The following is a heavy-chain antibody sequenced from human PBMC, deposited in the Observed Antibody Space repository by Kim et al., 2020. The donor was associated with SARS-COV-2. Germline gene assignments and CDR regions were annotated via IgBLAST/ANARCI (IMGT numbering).Heavy chain of an antibody. Sequence: GESLKISCKGSGYSFTSYWISWVRQMPGKGLEWMGRIDPSDSYTNYSPSFQGHVTISADKSISTAYLQWSSLKASDTAMYYCARQLRAHILTGYYNVDWFDPWGQGTLVTVSS. V-gene: IGHV5-10-1*01. CDR1: GYSFTSYW. J-gene: IGHJ5*02. CDR2: IDPSDSYT. CDR3: ARQLRAHILTGYYNVDWFDP. D-gene: IGHD3-9*01.